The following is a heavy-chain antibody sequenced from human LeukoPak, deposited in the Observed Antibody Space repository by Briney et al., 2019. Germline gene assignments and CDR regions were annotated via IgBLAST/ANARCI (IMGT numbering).Heavy chain of an antibody. CDR1: GFTFSSYW. J-gene: IGHJ4*02. V-gene: IGHV3-7*01. CDR3: ARAGVCSGGSCLLDY. Sequence: GGSLRLSCAASGFTFSSYWMSWVRQAPGKGLEWVANIKQDGSEKYYVDSVKGRFTISRDNAKNSLNLQMNSLRAEDTAVYYCARAGVCSGGSCLLDYWGQGTLVTVSS. CDR2: IKQDGSEK. D-gene: IGHD2-15*01.